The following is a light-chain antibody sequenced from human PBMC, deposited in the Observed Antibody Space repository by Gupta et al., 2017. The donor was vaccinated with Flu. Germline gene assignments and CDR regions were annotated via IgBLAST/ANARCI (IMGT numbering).Light chain of an antibody. J-gene: IGKJ1*01. CDR1: QSVSGK. Sequence: IVMTQSPATVSVSPGEKVTLSCRASQSVSGKLAWYQQRPGQAPRLVLYDAYSRATNIPVRFTGGGSETAFTLTINGLQSEDFAVYYCQQYFNWPRTFGQGTKVEI. CDR3: QQYFNWPRT. CDR2: DAY. V-gene: IGKV3-15*01.